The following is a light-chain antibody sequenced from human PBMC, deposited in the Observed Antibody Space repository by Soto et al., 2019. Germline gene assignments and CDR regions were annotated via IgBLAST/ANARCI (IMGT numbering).Light chain of an antibody. J-gene: IGKJ5*01. V-gene: IGKV1-9*01. CDR3: QQSYSTPPIT. Sequence: DIQLTQSPSFLSASVGDRVTITCRASQGISSYLAWYQQKPGKAPKLLISAASTLQSGVPSRFSGSGSGTEFTLTISSLQPEDFATYYCQQSYSTPPITFGQGTRLEIK. CDR1: QGISSY. CDR2: AAS.